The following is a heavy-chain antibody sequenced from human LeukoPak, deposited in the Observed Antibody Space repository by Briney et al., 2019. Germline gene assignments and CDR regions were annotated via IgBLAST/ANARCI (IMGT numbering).Heavy chain of an antibody. V-gene: IGHV3-33*01. Sequence: GGSLRLSCATSGFTFSNYGMHWVRQAPGKGLEWVAVIWYVGSNKYYADSVKGRFTISRDNSKNTLYLQMNSLRAEDTAVYYCARDLPSGWYYFDYWGQGTLVTVSS. J-gene: IGHJ4*02. CDR1: GFTFSNYG. D-gene: IGHD6-19*01. CDR3: ARDLPSGWYYFDY. CDR2: IWYVGSNK.